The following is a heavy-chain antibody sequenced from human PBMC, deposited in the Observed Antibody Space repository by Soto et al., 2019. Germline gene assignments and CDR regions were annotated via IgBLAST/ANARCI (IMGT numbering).Heavy chain of an antibody. Sequence: SETLSLTCAVSGGSISSSYWWNWVRQPPGKGLEWIGKIYHSGSTNYNPSLKNRVTISVDKSNNQFSLRLSSVTAADTAVYFCVTSLNYDFWRDGGRHYYFDYWGQGTLVTVSS. CDR1: GGSISSSYW. CDR3: VTSLNYDFWRDGGRHYYFDY. V-gene: IGHV4-4*02. J-gene: IGHJ4*02. CDR2: IYHSGST. D-gene: IGHD3-3*01.